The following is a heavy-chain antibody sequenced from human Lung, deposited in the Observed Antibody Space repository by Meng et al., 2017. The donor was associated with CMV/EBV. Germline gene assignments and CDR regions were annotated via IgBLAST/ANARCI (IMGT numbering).Heavy chain of an antibody. CDR2: IPHRGSS. D-gene: IGHD3-10*01. CDR3: LRRSGGSV. V-gene: IGHV4-4*02. CDR1: GVSITNHNW. J-gene: IGHJ1*01. Sequence: VQLQAPRPELMKPSATLSLTCAVSGVSITNHNWWAWVRQPPGKGLEWIGEIPHRGSSAYNPSLKSRVSMSIDKSKNQFSLKLTSVTAADTAVYHCLRRSGGSVWGQGTLVTVSS.